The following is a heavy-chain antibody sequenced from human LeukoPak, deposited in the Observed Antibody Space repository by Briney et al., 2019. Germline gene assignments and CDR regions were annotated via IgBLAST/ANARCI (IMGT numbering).Heavy chain of an antibody. D-gene: IGHD3-10*01. CDR1: GGSFSSSSYY. CDR3: ARQDLYGSPLYFDY. V-gene: IGHV4-39*01. J-gene: IGHJ4*02. CDR2: IYYSGST. Sequence: SETLSLTCTVSGGSFSSSSYYWGWIRQPPGKGLEWIGSIYYSGSTYYNPSLKSRVTISVDTSKNQFSLKLSSVTAADTAVYYCARQDLYGSPLYFDYWGQGTLVTVSS.